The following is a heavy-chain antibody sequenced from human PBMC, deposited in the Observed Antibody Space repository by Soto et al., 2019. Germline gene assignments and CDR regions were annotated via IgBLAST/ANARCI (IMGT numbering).Heavy chain of an antibody. Sequence: PVGSLRLSCAASGFTLTSYSMNWVRQASGKGLEWVSSISSSSSHIYYADSVKGRFTISRDNARNSLYLQMNSLRAEDTAVYYCVRERGLSSYYGMDVWGQGTTVTVSS. D-gene: IGHD3-10*01. V-gene: IGHV3-21*01. J-gene: IGHJ6*02. CDR3: VRERGLSSYYGMDV. CDR1: GFTLTSYS. CDR2: ISSSSSHI.